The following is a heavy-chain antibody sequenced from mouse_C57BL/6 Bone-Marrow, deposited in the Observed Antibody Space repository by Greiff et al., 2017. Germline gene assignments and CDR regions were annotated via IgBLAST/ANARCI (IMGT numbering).Heavy chain of an antibody. D-gene: IGHD2-5*01. CDR2: IYPGSGST. J-gene: IGHJ1*03. CDR1: GYTFTSYW. Sequence: VQLQQPGAELVKPGASVKMSCKASGYTFTSYWITWVKQRPGQGLEWIGDIYPGSGSTNYNEKFKSKATLTVDTSSSTAYMQLSSLTSEDSAVYYCARPYYSNYWCFAVCGTGTAVTVSS. V-gene: IGHV1-55*01. CDR3: ARPYYSNYWCFAV.